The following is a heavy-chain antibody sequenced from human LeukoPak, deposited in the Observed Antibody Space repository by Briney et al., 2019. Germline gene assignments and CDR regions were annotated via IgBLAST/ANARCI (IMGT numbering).Heavy chain of an antibody. Sequence: ASETLSLTCTVSGGSISSYYWSWIRQPPGKGLEWIGYIYYSGSTNYNPSLKSRVTISADTSKNQFSLKLSSVTAADTAVYYCAKNGQSGFSFDPWGQGTLVTVSS. CDR1: GGSISSYY. CDR3: AKNGQSGFSFDP. J-gene: IGHJ5*02. CDR2: IYYSGST. V-gene: IGHV4-59*08. D-gene: IGHD2-8*01.